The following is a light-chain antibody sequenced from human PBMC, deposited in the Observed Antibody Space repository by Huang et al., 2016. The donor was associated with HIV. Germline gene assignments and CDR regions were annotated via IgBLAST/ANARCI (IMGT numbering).Light chain of an antibody. J-gene: IGKJ4*01. Sequence: EIMMTQSPATLSVSPGGRATLSCRASQNVRNKLAWYQQKTGQAPRLLSYDTSTSASGIPARFSGSGSGTEFTLTISGLQSEDFAFYYCQQYDNWPPGLTFGGGTKIEI. V-gene: IGKV3D-15*01. CDR1: QNVRNK. CDR3: QQYDNWPPGLT. CDR2: DTS.